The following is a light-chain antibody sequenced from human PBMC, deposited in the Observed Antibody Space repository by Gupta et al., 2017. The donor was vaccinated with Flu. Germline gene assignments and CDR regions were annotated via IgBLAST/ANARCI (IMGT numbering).Light chain of an antibody. CDR3: QAWDTNTVV. CDR2: QDT. CDR1: KVGNIY. V-gene: IGLV3-1*01. Sequence: SYDLTPPPSVSVSPGQTASITCSGEKVGNIYTCWYQQQPGQSPVLIIYQDTKRPSGIPERFSGSNSGDTATLNISGTQAMDEADYYCQAWDTNTVVFGGGTKLTVL. J-gene: IGLJ3*02.